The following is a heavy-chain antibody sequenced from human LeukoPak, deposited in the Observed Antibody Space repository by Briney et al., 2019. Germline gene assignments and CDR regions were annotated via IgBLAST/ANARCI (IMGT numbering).Heavy chain of an antibody. CDR1: GFTFSTYW. CDR2: ISDSGGIT. Sequence: GGSLRLSCAASGFTFSTYWMTWVRQAAGKGLEWVSGISDSGGITSYADSVKGRFTISRDNSKRTLYLQMSTLRADDTAVYYCARGSSGRYYYWGQGTLVTVSS. J-gene: IGHJ4*02. D-gene: IGHD1-26*01. CDR3: ARGSSGRYYY. V-gene: IGHV3-23*01.